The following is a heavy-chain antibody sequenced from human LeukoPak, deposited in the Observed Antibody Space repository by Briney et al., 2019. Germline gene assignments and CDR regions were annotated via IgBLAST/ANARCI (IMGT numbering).Heavy chain of an antibody. J-gene: IGHJ4*02. Sequence: GGSLRLSCAASGFIVSNSYITWVRQAPGKALEWVSVIYAGGEKFYADSVEDRFTISRDSSKNTVYLQMNGLRAEDTAIYYCARLRGLANFDWLWDWGQGTLVTVSS. CDR1: GFIVSNSY. CDR2: IYAGGEK. D-gene: IGHD3-9*01. CDR3: ARLRGLANFDWLWD. V-gene: IGHV3-66*04.